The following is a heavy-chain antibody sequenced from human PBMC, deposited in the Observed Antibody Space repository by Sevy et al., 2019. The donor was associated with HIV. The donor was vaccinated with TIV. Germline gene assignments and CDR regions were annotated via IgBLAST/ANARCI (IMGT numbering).Heavy chain of an antibody. V-gene: IGHV3-48*02. CDR3: AREAYYYDSREENWFDP. J-gene: IGHJ5*02. D-gene: IGHD3-22*01. CDR2: ISRTSTTT. CDR1: EFTFSTYS. Sequence: GGSLRLSCKASEFTFSTYSMHWVRQAPGKGLEWVSSISRTSTTTYYADSAKGRFTISRDNAKNSLYLQMNSLRDEDTAVYYCAREAYYYDSREENWFDPWGQGTLVTVSS.